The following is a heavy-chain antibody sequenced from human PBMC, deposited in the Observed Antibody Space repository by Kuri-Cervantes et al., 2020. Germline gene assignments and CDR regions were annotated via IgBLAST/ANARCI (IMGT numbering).Heavy chain of an antibody. D-gene: IGHD6-13*01. CDR1: GYTFTSYY. CDR3: AREAFHSSSWHKSDDAFDI. CDR2: INPSGGST. Sequence: ASVKVSCKASGYTFTSYYMHWVRQAPGQGLEWMGIINPSGGSTSYAQKFQGRVTMTRDTSTSTVYMELSSLRSEDTAVYYCAREAFHSSSWHKSDDAFDIWGQGTMVTVSS. J-gene: IGHJ3*02. V-gene: IGHV1-46*01.